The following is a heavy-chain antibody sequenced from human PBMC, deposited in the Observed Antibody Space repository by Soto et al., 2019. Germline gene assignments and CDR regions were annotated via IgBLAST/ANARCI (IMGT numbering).Heavy chain of an antibody. V-gene: IGHV4-34*01. J-gene: IGHJ4*02. CDR1: GGSFSGYY. D-gene: IGHD6-19*01. CDR2: INHSGST. Sequence: SETLSLTCAVYGGSFSGYYWSWIRQPPGKGLEWIGEINHSGSTNYNPSLKSRVTISVDTSKNQFSLKLSSVTAADTAVYYCARNRWQWLVRWRVYIDYWGQGTLVTVSS. CDR3: ARNRWQWLVRWRVYIDY.